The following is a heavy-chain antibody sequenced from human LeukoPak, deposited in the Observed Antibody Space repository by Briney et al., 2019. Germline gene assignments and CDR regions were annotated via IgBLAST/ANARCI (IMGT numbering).Heavy chain of an antibody. CDR1: GYSISSGYY. Sequence: SETLSLTCTVSGYSISSGYYWGWIRQPPGKGLEWIGSIYHSGSTYYNPSLKSRVTISVDTSKNQFSLKLSSVTAADTAVYYCARVSGWDFDYWGQGALVTVSS. V-gene: IGHV4-38-2*02. CDR2: IYHSGST. CDR3: ARVSGWDFDY. D-gene: IGHD6-25*01. J-gene: IGHJ4*02.